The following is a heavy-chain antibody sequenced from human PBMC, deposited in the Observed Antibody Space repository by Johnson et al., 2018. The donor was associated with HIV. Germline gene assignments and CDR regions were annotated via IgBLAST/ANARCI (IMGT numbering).Heavy chain of an antibody. CDR2: IFSGGST. J-gene: IGHJ3*02. V-gene: IGHV3-66*01. Sequence: VQLVESGGGLVQPGGSLRLSCAASGFTVSSNYMSWVRQAPGKGLEWVSVIFSGGSTHYADSVQGRFTISRDKSKNTLYLQMNSLRAEDTAVYYCTTDRGADTLVPQRPRYAFDIWGQGTMVTVSS. D-gene: IGHD3-10*01. CDR3: TTDRGADTLVPQRPRYAFDI. CDR1: GFTVSSNY.